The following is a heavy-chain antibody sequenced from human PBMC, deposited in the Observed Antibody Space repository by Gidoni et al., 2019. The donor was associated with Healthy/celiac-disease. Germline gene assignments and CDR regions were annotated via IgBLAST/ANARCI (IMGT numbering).Heavy chain of an antibody. Sequence: QVQLQESGPGLVKPSETLSLTCTVSGGSISSYYWSWIRQPPGKGLEWIGYIYYSGSTNYNPSLKSRVTISVDTSKNQFSLKLSSVTAADTAVYYCARVRPRAYYYDSSDYFDYWGQGTLVTVSS. CDR2: IYYSGST. CDR3: ARVRPRAYYYDSSDYFDY. D-gene: IGHD3-22*01. CDR1: GGSISSYY. V-gene: IGHV4-59*01. J-gene: IGHJ4*02.